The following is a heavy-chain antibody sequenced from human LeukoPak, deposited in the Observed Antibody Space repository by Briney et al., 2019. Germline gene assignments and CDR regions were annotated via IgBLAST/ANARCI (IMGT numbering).Heavy chain of an antibody. CDR2: INHSGST. CDR3: AGSGSYYFYFDY. J-gene: IGHJ4*02. Sequence: KPSETLSLTCAVYGGSFSGYYWSWIRQPPGKGLEWIGEINHSGSTNYIPSLKSRVTISVDTSKNQFSLKLSSVTAADTAVYYCAGSGSYYFYFDYWGQGTLVTVSS. D-gene: IGHD1-26*01. CDR1: GGSFSGYY. V-gene: IGHV4-34*01.